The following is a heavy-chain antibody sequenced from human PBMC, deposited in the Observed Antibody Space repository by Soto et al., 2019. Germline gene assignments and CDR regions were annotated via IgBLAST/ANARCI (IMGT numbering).Heavy chain of an antibody. J-gene: IGHJ4*02. CDR1: GDTLTDLS. CDR2: FDPEDDET. D-gene: IGHD3-10*01. Sequence: QVQLVQSGTEVKKPGTSVKVSCKVSGDTLTDLSMHWVRQAPGQGLEWMGGFDPEDDETFYAQGFQGRVTMTADTSTDTAYTELSSLRSDDTAVYYWATGRTYFYGSGSHNYFDYWGQGALVTVSS. CDR3: ATGRTYFYGSGSHNYFDY. V-gene: IGHV1-24*01.